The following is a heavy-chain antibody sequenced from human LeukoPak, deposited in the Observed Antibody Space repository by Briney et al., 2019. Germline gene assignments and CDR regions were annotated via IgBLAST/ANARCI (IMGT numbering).Heavy chain of an antibody. J-gene: IGHJ4*02. V-gene: IGHV1-18*01. CDR3: ARGQKWSDDPYYFDY. CDR2: ISAFNGNT. D-gene: IGHD3-3*01. CDR1: GYTFTSYG. Sequence: GASVKVSCKASGYTFTSYGISWVRQAPGQGLEWMGWISAFNGNTNYAQKLQGRVTMTTDTSTSTAYMELRSLRSDDTAVYYCARGQKWSDDPYYFDYWGQGTLVTVSS.